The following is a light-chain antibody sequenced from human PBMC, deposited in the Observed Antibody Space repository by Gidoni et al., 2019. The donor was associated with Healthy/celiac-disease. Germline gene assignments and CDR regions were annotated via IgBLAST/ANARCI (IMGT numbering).Light chain of an antibody. CDR2: KDS. CDR1: HCQSN. J-gene: IGLJ1*01. CDR3: QSADSSGTYYV. Sequence: ELTQPPSVSVSPGQTARITCSEMHCQSNMLIGTSRSQARPPVLVIYKDSERPSGIPERFSGSSSGTTVTLTISGVQAEDEADYYCQSADSSGTYYVFGTGTKVTVL. V-gene: IGLV3-25*03.